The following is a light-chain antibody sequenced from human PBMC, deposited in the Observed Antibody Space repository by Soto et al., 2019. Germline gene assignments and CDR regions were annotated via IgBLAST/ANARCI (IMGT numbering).Light chain of an antibody. V-gene: IGKV1-5*01. CDR2: DAS. Sequence: DIQMTQSHSTLSASVGDRVTITCRASKSISSWLAWYQQKPGKAPKLLIYDASSLESGVPSRFSGSGSGTEFTLTITSLQPDDFATYYCQQYNSYPWTFGQGTKVEIK. J-gene: IGKJ1*01. CDR1: KSISSW. CDR3: QQYNSYPWT.